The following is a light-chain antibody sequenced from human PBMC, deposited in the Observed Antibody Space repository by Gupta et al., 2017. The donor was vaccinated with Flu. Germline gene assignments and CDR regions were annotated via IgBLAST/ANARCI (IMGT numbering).Light chain of an antibody. CDR3: QQYYRTPRT. CDR1: QSIGTD. Sequence: DIQMTQSPSPLSASVGDRVTIPCRASQSIGTDLNWYQQKPGKAPKLLISAASSLQSGVPSRFSGSGSGTDFTLTISDLQPEDFATYYCQQYYRTPRTFGQGTKVEI. J-gene: IGKJ1*01. CDR2: AAS. V-gene: IGKV1-39*01.